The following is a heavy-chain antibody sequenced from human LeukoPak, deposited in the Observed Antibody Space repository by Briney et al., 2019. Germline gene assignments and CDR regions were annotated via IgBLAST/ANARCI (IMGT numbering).Heavy chain of an antibody. D-gene: IGHD6-13*01. CDR3: ARDWGIAAGGDY. J-gene: IGHJ4*02. CDR2: IKEDGSEK. V-gene: IGHV3-7*01. Sequence: GGFLRLSCAASGFTFTSFWMSWVRQAPGKGLEWVANIKEDGSEKYYVDSVMGRFTISRDNAKNSLYLQMNSLRAEDTAVYYCARDWGIAAGGDYWGQGTLVTVSS. CDR1: GFTFTSFW.